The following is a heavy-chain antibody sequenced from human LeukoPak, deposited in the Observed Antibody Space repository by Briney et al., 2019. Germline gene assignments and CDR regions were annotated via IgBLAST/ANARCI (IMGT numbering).Heavy chain of an antibody. CDR3: ARERSGVVVPAAIFDY. CDR1: GGSISSGGYD. CDR2: IYYSGST. Sequence: PSQTLSLTCTVSGGSISSGGYDWSWIRQHPGKGLEWIGYIYYSGSTYYNPSLKSRVTISVDTSKNQFSLKLSSVTAADTAVYYCARERSGVVVPAAIFDYWGQGTLVTVSS. J-gene: IGHJ4*02. D-gene: IGHD2-2*01. V-gene: IGHV4-31*03.